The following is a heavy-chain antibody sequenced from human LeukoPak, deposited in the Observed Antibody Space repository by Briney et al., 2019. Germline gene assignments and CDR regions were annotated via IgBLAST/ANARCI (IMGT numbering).Heavy chain of an antibody. CDR2: ISYDGSNK. CDR1: GFTFSSYG. Sequence: GRSLRLSCAASGFTFSSYGMHWVRQAPGKGLEWVAVISYDGSNKYYVDSVKGRFTISRDNSKNTLYLQMNSLRAKDTAVYYCARVRGSYFDYWGQGTLVTVSS. D-gene: IGHD1-26*01. V-gene: IGHV3-30*03. CDR3: ARVRGSYFDY. J-gene: IGHJ4*02.